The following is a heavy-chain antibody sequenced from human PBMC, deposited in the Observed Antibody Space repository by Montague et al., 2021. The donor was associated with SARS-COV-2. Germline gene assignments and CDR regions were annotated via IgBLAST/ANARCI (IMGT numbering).Heavy chain of an antibody. J-gene: IGHJ4*02. V-gene: IGHV3-48*03. CDR2: ISNSGDTK. CDR1: GFIFSSYE. Sequence: SLRLSCAASGFIFSSYEMNWVRQAPGKGLEWVSYISNSGDTKYYADSVKGRFTISRDNAKNSLYLQMSSLRAEDTAVYYCARAGEDYYYYDSSGFLYWGQGILVTVSS. CDR3: ARAGEDYYYYDSSGFLY. D-gene: IGHD3-22*01.